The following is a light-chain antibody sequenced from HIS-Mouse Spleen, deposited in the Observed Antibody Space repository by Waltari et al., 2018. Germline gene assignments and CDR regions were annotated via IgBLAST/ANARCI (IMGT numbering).Light chain of an antibody. V-gene: IGKV1-9*01. CDR3: QQLNSYPPT. Sequence: DIQLTQSPSSLSPSVGHRVTITCRASQGISSYLAWYQQKPGKAPKLLIYAASTLQSGVPSRFSGSGSGTEFTLTISSLQPEDFATYYCQQLNSYPPTFGQGTKVEIK. J-gene: IGKJ1*01. CDR2: AAS. CDR1: QGISSY.